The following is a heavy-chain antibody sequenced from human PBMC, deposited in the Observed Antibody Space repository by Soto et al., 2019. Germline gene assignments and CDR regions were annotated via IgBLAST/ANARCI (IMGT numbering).Heavy chain of an antibody. CDR3: ARVPDV. CDR1: GGSISSGGYS. Sequence: SETLSLTCAVSGGSISSGGYSWTWIRQPPGKSLEWIGYIYHSGSTYYNPSLKSRVTISVDRSKNQFSLKLNSVTAADTAVYYCARVPDVWGQGTTVTVSS. CDR2: IYHSGST. J-gene: IGHJ6*02. V-gene: IGHV4-30-2*01.